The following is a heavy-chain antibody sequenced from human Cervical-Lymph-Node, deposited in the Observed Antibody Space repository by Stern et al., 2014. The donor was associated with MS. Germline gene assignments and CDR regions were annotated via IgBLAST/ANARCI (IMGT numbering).Heavy chain of an antibody. CDR3: ARSPSPSYGDPPDY. V-gene: IGHV3-33*01. CDR1: GFTFSSYG. D-gene: IGHD4-17*01. Sequence: QVQLVQSGGGVVQPGRSLRLSCAASGFTFSSYGMPWVRQAPGKGLAWGAVIWYDGSNKYYADSVKGRFTISRDNSKNTLYLQMNSLRAEDTAVYYCARSPSPSYGDPPDYWGQGTLVTVSS. CDR2: IWYDGSNK. J-gene: IGHJ4*02.